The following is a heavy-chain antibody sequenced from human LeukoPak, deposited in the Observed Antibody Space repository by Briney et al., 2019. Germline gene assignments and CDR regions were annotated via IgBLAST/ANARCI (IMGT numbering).Heavy chain of an antibody. V-gene: IGHV3-23*01. CDR2: ISGGGGST. D-gene: IGHD1-26*01. J-gene: IGHJ4*02. CDR1: GFTFSSYA. CDR3: AKGGKWDVTPFDY. Sequence: PGGSLRLSCAASGFTFSSYAMHWVRQAPGKGLEWVSTISGGGGSTYYADSVKGRFTISRDNSKNTLYLQVNSLRAEDTAVYYCAKGGKWDVTPFDYWGQRTLVTVSS.